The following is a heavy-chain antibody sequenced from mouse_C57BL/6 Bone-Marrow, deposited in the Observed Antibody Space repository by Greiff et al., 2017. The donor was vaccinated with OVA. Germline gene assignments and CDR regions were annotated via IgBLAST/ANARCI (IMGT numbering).Heavy chain of an antibody. V-gene: IGHV5-6*02. Sequence: DVKLVESGGDLVKPGGSLKLSCAASGFTFSSYGMSWVRQTPDKRLEWVATISSGGSYTYYPDSVKGRFTISRDNAKNTLYLQMSSLKSEDTAMYYCARRNDGYYEAYWGQGTLVTVSA. CDR3: ARRNDGYYEAY. J-gene: IGHJ3*01. CDR2: ISSGGSYT. CDR1: GFTFSSYG. D-gene: IGHD2-3*01.